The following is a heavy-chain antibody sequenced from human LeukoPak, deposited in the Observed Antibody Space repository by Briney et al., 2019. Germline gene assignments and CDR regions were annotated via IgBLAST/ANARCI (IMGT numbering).Heavy chain of an antibody. V-gene: IGHV4-34*01. CDR1: GGSFSGYY. CDR3: ARERGGHRGVVPAAIGKGYFDY. D-gene: IGHD2-2*01. CDR2: INHSGST. J-gene: IGHJ4*02. Sequence: SETLSLTCAVYGGSFSGYYWSWIRQPPGKGLEWIGEINHSGSTNYNPSLKSRVTISVDTSKNQFSLKLSSVTAADTAVYYCARERGGHRGVVPAAIGKGYFDYWGQGTLVTVSS.